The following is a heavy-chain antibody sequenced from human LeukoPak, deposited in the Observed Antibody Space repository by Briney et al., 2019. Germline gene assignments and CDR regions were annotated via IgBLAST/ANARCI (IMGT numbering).Heavy chain of an antibody. J-gene: IGHJ3*02. D-gene: IGHD3-10*01. Sequence: PSETLSLTYTVSGGSISSYYWSWIRQPPGKGLEWIGYIYYSGSTNYNPSLKSRVTISVDTSKNQFSLKLSSVTAADTAVYYCARELDPDYYYGPDDAFDIWGQGTMVTVSS. CDR1: GGSISSYY. CDR3: ARELDPDYYYGPDDAFDI. CDR2: IYYSGST. V-gene: IGHV4-59*01.